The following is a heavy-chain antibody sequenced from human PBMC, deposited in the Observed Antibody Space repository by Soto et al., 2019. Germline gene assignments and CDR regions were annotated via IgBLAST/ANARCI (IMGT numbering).Heavy chain of an antibody. J-gene: IGHJ4*02. Sequence: PGGSLRLSCAASGFTFSSYSMNWVRQAPGKGLEWVSSISSSSSYIYYADSVKGRFTISRDNAKNSLYLRMNSLRAEDTAVYYCARSWRNAVNPFDYWGQGTLVTVSS. CDR3: ARSWRNAVNPFDY. V-gene: IGHV3-21*01. D-gene: IGHD4-17*01. CDR1: GFTFSSYS. CDR2: ISSSSSYI.